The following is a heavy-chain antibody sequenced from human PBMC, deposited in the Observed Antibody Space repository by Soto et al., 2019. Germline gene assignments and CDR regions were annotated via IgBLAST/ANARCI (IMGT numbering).Heavy chain of an antibody. V-gene: IGHV4-34*01. CDR1: GGSFSGYY. Sequence: QVQLQQWGAGLLKPSETLSLTCAVYGGSFSGYYWSWIRQPPGKGLEWIGEINHSGSTNYNPSLKSRVTISVDTSKNQFSLKLSSVTAADTAVYYCARGLVYCSSTSCYALPFDYWGQGTLVTVSS. CDR2: INHSGST. D-gene: IGHD2-2*01. CDR3: ARGLVYCSSTSCYALPFDY. J-gene: IGHJ4*02.